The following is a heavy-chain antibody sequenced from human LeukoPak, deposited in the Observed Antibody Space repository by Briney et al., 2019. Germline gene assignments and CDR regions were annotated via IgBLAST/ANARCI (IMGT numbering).Heavy chain of an antibody. D-gene: IGHD3-3*01. V-gene: IGHV3-74*01. Sequence: PGGSLRLSCAASGFTFSSYWMHWVRQAPGKALVLVSRINSDGSSTSYADSVKGRLTISRDNAKNTLYVQMNSLRAEDTAVYYCAAYDFWSGYYQDWGQGTLVSVSS. CDR1: GFTFSSYW. J-gene: IGHJ4*02. CDR2: INSDGSST. CDR3: AAYDFWSGYYQD.